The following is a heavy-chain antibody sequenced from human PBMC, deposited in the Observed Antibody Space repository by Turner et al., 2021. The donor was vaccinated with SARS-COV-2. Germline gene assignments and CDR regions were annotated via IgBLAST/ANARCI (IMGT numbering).Heavy chain of an antibody. J-gene: IGHJ5*02. D-gene: IGHD3-22*01. V-gene: IGHV1-69*01. Sequence: QVQLVQSGAEVKQPGTSVKVSCKACGGTFITYAISWGRPAPGQGLESMRGIIRINDTYNYSLKFRCRVTITTAETTSTAYMELSSVGSKDAAVCDCDRARGLDYYDSSGQRFDPWGQGTLVTVSS. CDR3: DRARGLDYYDSSGQRFDP. CDR1: GGTFITYA. CDR2: IIRINDTY.